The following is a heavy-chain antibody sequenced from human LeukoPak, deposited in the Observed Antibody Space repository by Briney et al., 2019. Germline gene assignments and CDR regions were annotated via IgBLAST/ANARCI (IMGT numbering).Heavy chain of an antibody. CDR3: ARGPAYCGGDCYPNFFDY. CDR2: ISSNGGST. CDR1: GFTFSSYA. V-gene: IGHV3-64*01. Sequence: PGGSLRLSCAASGFTFSSYAMHWVRQAPGKGLEYVSAISSNGGSTYYANSVKGRFTISRDNSKNTLYLQMGSLRAEDMAVYYCARGPAYCGGDCYPNFFDYWGQGTLVTVSS. D-gene: IGHD2-21*01. J-gene: IGHJ4*02.